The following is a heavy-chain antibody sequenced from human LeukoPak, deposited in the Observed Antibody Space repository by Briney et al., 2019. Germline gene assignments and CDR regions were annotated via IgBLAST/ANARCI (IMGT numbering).Heavy chain of an antibody. J-gene: IGHJ6*02. CDR3: ARDAVDTANAV. D-gene: IGHD5-18*01. CDR1: GFTFTTYW. Sequence: GGSLRLSCAASGFTFTTYWMHWVRQAPGKGLVWVSHINSDGSITSYADSVKGRFTISRDNAKNTLYLQMNSLRAEDTAVYYCARDAVDTANAVWGXXXTVTVSS. V-gene: IGHV3-74*01. CDR2: INSDGSIT.